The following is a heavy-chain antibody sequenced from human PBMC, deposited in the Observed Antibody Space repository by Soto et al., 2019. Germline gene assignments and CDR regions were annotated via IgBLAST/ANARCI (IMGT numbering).Heavy chain of an antibody. CDR2: IYYSGST. J-gene: IGHJ5*02. D-gene: IGHD3-10*01. V-gene: IGHV4-31*03. CDR3: ARVNTMVRGVIISGWFDP. CDR1: GGSISSGGYY. Sequence: SETLSLTCTVSGGSISSGGYYWSWIRQHPGKGLEWIGYIYYSGSTYYNPSLKSRVTISVDTSKNQFSLKLSSVTAADTAVYYCARVNTMVRGVIISGWFDPWGQGTLVTVSS.